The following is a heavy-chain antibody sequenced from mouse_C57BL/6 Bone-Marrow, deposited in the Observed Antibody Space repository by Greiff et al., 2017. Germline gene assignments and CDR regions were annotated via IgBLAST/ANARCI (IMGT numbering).Heavy chain of an antibody. CDR1: GYTFTSYW. CDR2: IDPSDSYT. D-gene: IGHD1-1*01. V-gene: IGHV1-69*01. J-gene: IGHJ1*03. Sequence: QVQLQQSGAELVMPGASVKLSCKASGYTFTSYWMHWVKQRPGQGLEWIGEIDPSDSYTNYNQKFKGKSTLTVDKSSSTAYMQLSSLTSEDSAVYYCARKASYYGSSWYFDVWGTGTTVTVSS. CDR3: ARKASYYGSSWYFDV.